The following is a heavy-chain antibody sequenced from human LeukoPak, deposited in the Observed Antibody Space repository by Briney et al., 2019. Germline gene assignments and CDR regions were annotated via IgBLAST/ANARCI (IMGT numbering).Heavy chain of an antibody. V-gene: IGHV1-18*01. CDR1: GYTFTSFV. CDR2: ISAYNDDT. CDR3: ASSYYGSGSYYNHAFEI. Sequence: ASVKVSCKASGYTFTSFVISWVRQAPGQGLEWMGWISAYNDDTNYIQKLQGRVTMTTDTSTSTAYMDLRSLRSDDTAVYYCASSYYGSGSYYNHAFEIWGQGTMVTVSS. D-gene: IGHD3-10*01. J-gene: IGHJ3*02.